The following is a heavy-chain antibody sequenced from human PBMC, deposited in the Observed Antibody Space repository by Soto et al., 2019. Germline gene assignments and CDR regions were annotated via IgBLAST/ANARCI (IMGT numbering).Heavy chain of an antibody. CDR2: ISGSGGST. D-gene: IGHD6-13*01. J-gene: IGHJ4*02. Sequence: EEQLLESGGGLVQPGGSLRLSCAAAGFTFSIYAMSWVRQAPGKGLEWVSAISGSGGSTYYADSVKGRFTISRDNSKNTLYLQMNSLRADDTAVYYCAKATRGGAATLIRDYWGQGTLVTVSS. V-gene: IGHV3-23*01. CDR3: AKATRGGAATLIRDY. CDR1: GFTFSIYA.